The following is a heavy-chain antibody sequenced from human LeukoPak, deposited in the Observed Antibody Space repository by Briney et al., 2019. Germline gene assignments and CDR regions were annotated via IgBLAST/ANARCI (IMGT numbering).Heavy chain of an antibody. CDR2: ILVGSGKT. V-gene: IGHV1-58*02. CDR1: GLTFTSPA. Sequence: SVTVSCKASGLTFTSPAMRWVRQARGQRLEWIGWILVGSGKTNYAQKLQERVTITRDMSTSTAYMELSSLRSEDTAVYYWAAPFGAPSGSYESPLYYYYGMDVWGQGTTVTVSS. D-gene: IGHD1-26*01. CDR3: AAPFGAPSGSYESPLYYYYGMDV. J-gene: IGHJ6*02.